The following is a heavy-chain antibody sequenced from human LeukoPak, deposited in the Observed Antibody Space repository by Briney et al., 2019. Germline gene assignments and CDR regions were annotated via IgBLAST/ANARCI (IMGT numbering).Heavy chain of an antibody. CDR1: GFTFDDYG. D-gene: IGHD3-22*01. V-gene: IGHV3-30*18. J-gene: IGHJ4*02. CDR3: AKDGKEYYSDSSGFSDY. CDR2: ISYDGIYE. Sequence: GGSLRLSCAASGFTFDDYGMHWVRQAPGKGLEWVAAISYDGIYEYYTDSVKGRFTISRDNSKETLNLEMNGLRVEDTAVYYCAKDGKEYYSDSSGFSDYWGQGTLVTVSS.